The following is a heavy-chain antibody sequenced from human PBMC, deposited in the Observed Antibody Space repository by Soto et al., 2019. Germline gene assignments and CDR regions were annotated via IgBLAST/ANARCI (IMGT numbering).Heavy chain of an antibody. CDR3: ARAPSIAIRDYEMDV. CDR2: MNPNSGNT. D-gene: IGHD6-6*01. Sequence: ASVKVSCKASGYSFTSNEINWVRQATGQGLEWMGWMNPNSGNTGYAQKFQGRVTMTRDTSISTAYMELSSLRSDDTAVYFCARAPSIAIRDYEMDVWG. CDR1: GYSFTSNE. V-gene: IGHV1-8*01. J-gene: IGHJ6*02.